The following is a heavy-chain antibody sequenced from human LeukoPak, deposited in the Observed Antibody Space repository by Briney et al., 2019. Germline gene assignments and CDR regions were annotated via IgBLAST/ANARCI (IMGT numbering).Heavy chain of an antibody. CDR2: IYTSGST. J-gene: IGHJ4*02. V-gene: IGHV4-61*02. Sequence: SQTLSLTCTVSGGSISSGSYYWSWIRQPAGKGLEWIGRIYTSGSTNYNPSLKSRVTISVDTSKNQFSLKLSSVTAADTAVYYCARGRRSPYGSGSSALDYWGQGTLVTVSS. CDR3: ARGRRSPYGSGSSALDY. D-gene: IGHD3-10*01. CDR1: GGSISSGSYY.